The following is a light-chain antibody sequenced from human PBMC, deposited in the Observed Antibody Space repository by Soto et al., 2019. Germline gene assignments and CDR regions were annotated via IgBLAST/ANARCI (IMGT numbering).Light chain of an antibody. J-gene: IGKJ3*01. Sequence: EIVLTQSPATLSLSPGERATLSCRASQSVSSYLAWYQQRPGQAPRLLIYDASKRATGIPARFSGSGSGTDFTLTISSLEPEDVAAYYCQQRSNWPPLFTFGPGTKVEIK. CDR1: QSVSSY. V-gene: IGKV3-11*01. CDR3: QQRSNWPPLFT. CDR2: DAS.